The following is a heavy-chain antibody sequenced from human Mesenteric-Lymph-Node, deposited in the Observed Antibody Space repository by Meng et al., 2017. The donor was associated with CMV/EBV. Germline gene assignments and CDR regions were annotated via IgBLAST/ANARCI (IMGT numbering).Heavy chain of an antibody. D-gene: IGHD3-10*01. V-gene: IGHV3-9*01. CDR3: AKGQLWFGYDDY. J-gene: IGHJ4*02. CDR1: GFTFDDYA. Sequence: GGSLRLSCAASGFTFDDYAMHWVRQAPGKGLEWVSFISRNSASTGSADSVKGRFTISRDDAKNSLYLLMNSLRPEDTAVYYCAKGQLWFGYDDYWGQGTLVTVSS. CDR2: ISRNSAST.